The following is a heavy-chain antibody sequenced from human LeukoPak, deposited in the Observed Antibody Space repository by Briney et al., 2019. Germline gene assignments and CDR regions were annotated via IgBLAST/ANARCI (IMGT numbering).Heavy chain of an antibody. D-gene: IGHD5-18*01. Sequence: AGGSLRLSCAASGFTFSSYWMHWVRQVPGKGLVWVSRINSDGSSTLYAASVKGRFTISRDNAKNTLYLQMSSLRAEDTAVYYCAKRGYSYGYLFDYWGQGTLVTVSS. CDR1: GFTFSSYW. J-gene: IGHJ4*02. CDR2: INSDGSST. V-gene: IGHV3-74*01. CDR3: AKRGYSYGYLFDY.